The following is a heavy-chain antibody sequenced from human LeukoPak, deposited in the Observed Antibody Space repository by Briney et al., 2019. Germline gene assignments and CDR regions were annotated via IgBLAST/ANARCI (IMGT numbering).Heavy chain of an antibody. Sequence: GGSLRLSCAASGFTFSTYGMHWVRQAPGKGLDWVAFIPHDGSNKYYADSVKGRFAISRDNSKNTLSLQMNSLRSEDTALYYCASLDSWGQGTLVTVSS. CDR2: IPHDGSNK. CDR1: GFTFSTYG. J-gene: IGHJ4*02. V-gene: IGHV3-30*19. CDR3: ASLDS.